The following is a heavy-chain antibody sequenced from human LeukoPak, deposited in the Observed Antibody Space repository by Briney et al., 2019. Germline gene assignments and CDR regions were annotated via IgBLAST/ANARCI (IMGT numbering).Heavy chain of an antibody. J-gene: IGHJ4*02. D-gene: IGHD6-19*01. CDR1: GYTFTGYY. CDR3: ARKHSYSSGSEGYFDY. V-gene: IGHV1-2*02. CDR2: INPNSGGT. Sequence: PAASVKVSCKASGYTFTGYYMHWVRQAPGQGLEWMGWINPNSGGTNYAQKFQGRVTMTRDTSISTAYMELSRLRSDDTAVYYCARKHSYSSGSEGYFDYWGQGTLVTVSS.